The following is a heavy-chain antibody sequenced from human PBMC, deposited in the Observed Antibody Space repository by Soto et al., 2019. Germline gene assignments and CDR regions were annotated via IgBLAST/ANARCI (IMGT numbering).Heavy chain of an antibody. J-gene: IGHJ2*01. V-gene: IGHV4-59*01. Sequence: QVQLQESGPGLVKPSETLSLTCTVSGGSISSYYWSWIRQPPGKGLEWIGYIYYSGSTNYNPSLKSRVTISVDTSKNQFSLKLSPVTAADTAVYYCARRGSGYGLDWYFDLWGRGTLVTVSS. D-gene: IGHD3-22*01. CDR2: IYYSGST. CDR1: GGSISSYY. CDR3: ARRGSGYGLDWYFDL.